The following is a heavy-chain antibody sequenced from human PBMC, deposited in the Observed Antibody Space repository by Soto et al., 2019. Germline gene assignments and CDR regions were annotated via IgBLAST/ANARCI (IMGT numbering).Heavy chain of an antibody. V-gene: IGHV3-30*18. CDR1: GFTFSSYG. Sequence: QVQLVESGGGVVQPGRSLRLSCAASGFTFSSYGMHWVRQAPGKGLEWVAVISYDGSNKYYADSVKGRFTISRDNSKNTLELQRNGLRAGDTAVYYCAKVPTGNRIVWYFDLWGRGTLVTVSS. D-gene: IGHD1-26*01. J-gene: IGHJ2*01. CDR3: AKVPTGNRIVWYFDL. CDR2: ISYDGSNK.